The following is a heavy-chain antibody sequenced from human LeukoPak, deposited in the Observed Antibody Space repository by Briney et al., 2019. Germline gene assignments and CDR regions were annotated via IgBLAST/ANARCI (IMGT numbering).Heavy chain of an antibody. CDR2: ISSSSSYI. CDR3: AKEGNFDY. Sequence: GGSLRLSCAASGFTFSSYSMNWVRQAPGKGLEWVSSISSSSSYIYYADSVKGRFTISRDNSKNTLYLQMNSLRAEDTAVYYCAKEGNFDYWGQGTLVTVSS. J-gene: IGHJ4*02. CDR1: GFTFSSYS. V-gene: IGHV3-21*01.